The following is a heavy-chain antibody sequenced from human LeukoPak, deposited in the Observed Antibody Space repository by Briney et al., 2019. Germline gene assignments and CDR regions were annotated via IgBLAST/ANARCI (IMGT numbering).Heavy chain of an antibody. CDR1: GFTSSSYG. Sequence: GGSLRLSCAASGFTSSSYGMHWVRQAPGKGLEWVAVISYDGSNKYYADSVKGRFTISRDNSKNTLYLQMNSLRAEDTAVYYCAKGPQWLVDYWGQGTLVTVSS. CDR2: ISYDGSNK. V-gene: IGHV3-30*18. D-gene: IGHD6-19*01. CDR3: AKGPQWLVDY. J-gene: IGHJ4*02.